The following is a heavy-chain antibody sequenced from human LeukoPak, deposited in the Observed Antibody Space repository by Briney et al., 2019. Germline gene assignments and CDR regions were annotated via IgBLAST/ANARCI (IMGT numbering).Heavy chain of an antibody. CDR1: GYTFTNYG. J-gene: IGHJ5*02. Sequence: ASVKVSCKASGYTFTNYGISWVRQAPGQGLEWMGWISAYTGHTNYAQNFQDRVTMTTDTSTSTAYMELKSLRSDDTAVYYCARVGATYSGDPWGQGTLVTVSS. V-gene: IGHV1-18*01. CDR3: ARVGATYSGDP. D-gene: IGHD1-26*01. CDR2: ISAYTGHT.